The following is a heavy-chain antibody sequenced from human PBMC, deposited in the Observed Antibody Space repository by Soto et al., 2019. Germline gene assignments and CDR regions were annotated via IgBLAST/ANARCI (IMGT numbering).Heavy chain of an antibody. D-gene: IGHD1-7*01. CDR3: AGTSSLQWYYMDV. V-gene: IGHV6-1*01. CDR2: TYYRSRWYN. CDR1: GDSVSSNRAA. J-gene: IGHJ6*03. Sequence: QVQLQQSGPGLVRPSQTLSLTCAISGDSVSSNRAAWNWIRQSPSRGLEWLGRTYYRSRWYNDYAVSVRSRITVNADTSKNPFSLHLNSVTPEDTAVYYCAGTSSLQWYYMDVWDKGTTVTVSS.